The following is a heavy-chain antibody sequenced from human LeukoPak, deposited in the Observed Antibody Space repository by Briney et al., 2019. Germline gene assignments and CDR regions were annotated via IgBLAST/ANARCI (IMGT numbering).Heavy chain of an antibody. V-gene: IGHV3-23*01. D-gene: IGHD3-16*02. CDR3: AKGLRLGELSSGFDY. CDR2: ISGSGGST. CDR1: GFTFSSYA. J-gene: IGHJ4*02. Sequence: PGGSLRLSCAASGFTFSSYAVSWVRQAPGKGLEWVSAISGSGGSTYYADSVKGRFTISRDNSKNTLYLQMNSLRAEDTAVYYCAKGLRLGELSSGFDYWGQGTLVTVSS.